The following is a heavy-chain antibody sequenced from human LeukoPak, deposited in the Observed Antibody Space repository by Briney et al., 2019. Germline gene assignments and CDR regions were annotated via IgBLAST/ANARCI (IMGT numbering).Heavy chain of an antibody. D-gene: IGHD3-16*01. V-gene: IGHV3-21*01. J-gene: IGHJ3*02. CDR3: ARESYYDYVWGSYSKSAFDI. CDR1: GFTFSSYS. CDR2: ISSSSSYV. Sequence: PGGSPRLSCAASGFTFSSYSMNWVRQAPGKGLEWVSSISSSSSYVYYADSVKGRFTISRDNAKNSLYLQMNSLRAEDTAVYYCARESYYDYVWGSYSKSAFDIWGQGTMVTVSS.